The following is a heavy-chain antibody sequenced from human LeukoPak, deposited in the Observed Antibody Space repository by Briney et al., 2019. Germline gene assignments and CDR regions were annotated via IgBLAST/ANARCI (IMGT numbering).Heavy chain of an antibody. V-gene: IGHV3-48*02. CDR1: GFTFSDYH. CDR3: ARWSYGPEEGYYYYGMDV. J-gene: IGHJ6*02. CDR2: ISSSSSTI. D-gene: IGHD5-18*01. Sequence: GGSLRLSCAASGFTFSDYHMYWVRQAPGKGLEWVSYISSSSSTIYYADSVKGRFTISRDNAKNSLYLQMSSLRDEDTAVYYCARWSYGPEEGYYYYGMDVWGQGTTVTVSS.